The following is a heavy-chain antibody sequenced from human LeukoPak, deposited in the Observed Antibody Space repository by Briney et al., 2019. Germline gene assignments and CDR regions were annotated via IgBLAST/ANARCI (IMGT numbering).Heavy chain of an antibody. CDR2: INPNSGGT. D-gene: IGHD6-19*01. CDR3: AADHELEQWLGSDWFDP. V-gene: IGHV1-2*02. Sequence: ASVKVSCKASGYTFTGYYMHWVRQAPGQGLEWMGWINPNSGGTNYAQKFQGRVTMTRDTSISTAYMELSRLRSDDTAVYYCAADHELEQWLGSDWFDPWGQGTLVTVSS. CDR1: GYTFTGYY. J-gene: IGHJ5*02.